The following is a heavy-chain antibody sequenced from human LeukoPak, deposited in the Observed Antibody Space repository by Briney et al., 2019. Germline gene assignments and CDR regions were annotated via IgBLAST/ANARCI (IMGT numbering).Heavy chain of an antibody. Sequence: GGSLRLSCAASGFTFSSYALSWVRQAPGKGLDWVSGINGSGGDKYHADSVKGRFTISRDNSKNTLYLQMNSLRAEDTAVYYCAKGSYVVDYWGQGTLVTVSS. CDR3: AKGSYVVDY. CDR1: GFTFSSYA. J-gene: IGHJ4*02. V-gene: IGHV3-23*01. D-gene: IGHD1-26*01. CDR2: INGSGGDK.